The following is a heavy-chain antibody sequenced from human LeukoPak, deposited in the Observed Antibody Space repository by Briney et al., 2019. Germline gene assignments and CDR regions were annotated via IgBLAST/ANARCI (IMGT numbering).Heavy chain of an antibody. CDR1: GGSISSYY. J-gene: IGHJ4*02. Sequence: PSETLFLTCTVSGGSISSYYWSWIRQPPGKGLEWIGYIYYNGSTNYNPSLKSRVTISVDTSKNQFSLKLSSVTAADTAVYYCARAYYDFWSGYSYFDYWGQGTLVTVSS. CDR3: ARAYYDFWSGYSYFDY. D-gene: IGHD3-3*01. V-gene: IGHV4-59*01. CDR2: IYYNGST.